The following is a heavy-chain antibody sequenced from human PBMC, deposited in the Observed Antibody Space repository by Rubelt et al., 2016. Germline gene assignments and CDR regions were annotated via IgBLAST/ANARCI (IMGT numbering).Heavy chain of an antibody. J-gene: IGHJ4*02. CDR1: GFTFSNYG. CDR3: ARSLSRSLEWAGDY. CDR2: IWYDGGNK. Sequence: GRSLRLSCAASGFTFSNYGMHWVRQAPGKGLEWVAIIWYDGGNKYYADSVKGRFTISRDNSKNTLYLQMNSLRAEDTAVYYCARSLSRSLEWAGDYWGQGTLVTVSS. D-gene: IGHD3-3*01. V-gene: IGHV3-33*01.